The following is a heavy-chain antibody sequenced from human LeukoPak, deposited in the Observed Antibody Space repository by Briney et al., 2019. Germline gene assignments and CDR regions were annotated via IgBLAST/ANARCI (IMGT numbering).Heavy chain of an antibody. D-gene: IGHD5-18*01. V-gene: IGHV3-48*02. CDR3: ARGAVDTGMVANY. J-gene: IGHJ4*02. CDR1: GFTLSSYR. Sequence: PGGSLRLYCAGSGFTLSSYRLNGVRQAPGKGLEWVSSISSSRITIYDAPSVKGRFTIPRDNAKNSLYLRMDSLRDEDTAVYYCARGAVDTGMVANYWGQRELVTVSS. CDR2: ISSSRITI.